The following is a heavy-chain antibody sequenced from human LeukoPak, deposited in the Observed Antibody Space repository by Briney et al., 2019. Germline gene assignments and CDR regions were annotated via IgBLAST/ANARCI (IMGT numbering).Heavy chain of an antibody. CDR3: ARSVSCSGGSCYYNWFDP. CDR2: IHHSGST. Sequence: SETLSLTCAVSGYSISSGYYWGWIRPPPGRGLEWIGSIHHSGSTYYNPSLKSRVTMSVDTSKNQFSLRLSSVAAADTAVYYCARSVSCSGGSCYYNWFDPWGQGTLVTVSS. V-gene: IGHV4-38-2*01. CDR1: GYSISSGYY. J-gene: IGHJ5*02. D-gene: IGHD2-15*01.